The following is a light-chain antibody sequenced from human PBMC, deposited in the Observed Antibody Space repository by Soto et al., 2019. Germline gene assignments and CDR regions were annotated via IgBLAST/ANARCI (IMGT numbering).Light chain of an antibody. J-gene: IGKJ1*01. V-gene: IGKV3-20*01. Sequence: EIVLTQSPGTLSLSPGARATLSCRASQSVSNNYLACYQQTPGQPPRLLIDGASNRATGTPDRFSGSGSGTDFTLTISRLDPEDFAVYYCQQYGSSGTFGQGTKVDIK. CDR3: QQYGSSGT. CDR2: GAS. CDR1: QSVSNNY.